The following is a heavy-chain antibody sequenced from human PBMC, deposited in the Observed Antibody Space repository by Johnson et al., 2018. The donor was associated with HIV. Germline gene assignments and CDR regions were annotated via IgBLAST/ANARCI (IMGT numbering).Heavy chain of an antibody. CDR2: IKSKTDGGTT. Sequence: VQLVESGGGLVKPGGSLRLSCAASGFTFSNAWMSWVRQAPGKGLEWVGRIKSKTDGGTTEYAAPVKGRFTISRDNAKNTLYLQMNSLRAEDTAVYYCAKDRQWGPRDAFDIWGQGTMVTVSS. J-gene: IGHJ3*02. V-gene: IGHV3-15*01. CDR3: AKDRQWGPRDAFDI. D-gene: IGHD6-19*01. CDR1: GFTFSNAW.